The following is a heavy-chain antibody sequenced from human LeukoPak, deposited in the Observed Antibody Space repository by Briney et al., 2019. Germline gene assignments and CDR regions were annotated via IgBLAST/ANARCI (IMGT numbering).Heavy chain of an antibody. CDR2: IFDSGST. D-gene: IGHD3-22*01. J-gene: IGHJ4*02. Sequence: GGSLRLSCVVSGFAVSRNYMSWVRQAPGKGLEWVSVIFDSGSTNYADSVKGRFTISRDNSKNTLYLQMNSLRAEDTAVYYCAKVTMIVVVGNYFDYWGQGTLVTVSS. CDR3: AKVTMIVVVGNYFDY. V-gene: IGHV3-53*01. CDR1: GFAVSRNY.